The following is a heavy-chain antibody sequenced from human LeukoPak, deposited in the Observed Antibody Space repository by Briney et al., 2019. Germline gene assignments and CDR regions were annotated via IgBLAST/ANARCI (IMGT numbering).Heavy chain of an antibody. D-gene: IGHD3-22*01. CDR3: VKGSYYESSGHYYFDY. V-gene: IGHV3-21*04. J-gene: IGHJ4*02. CDR1: GFTFSSYS. CDR2: ISSSSSYI. Sequence: GGSLRLSCAASGFTFSSYSMNWVRQAPGKGLGWVSSISSSSSYIYYADSVKGRFTISRDNAKNSLYLQMDSLRAEDTAVNYCVKGSYYESSGHYYFDYWGQGTLVTVSS.